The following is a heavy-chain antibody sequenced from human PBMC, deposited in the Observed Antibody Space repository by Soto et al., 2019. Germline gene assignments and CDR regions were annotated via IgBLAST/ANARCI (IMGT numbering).Heavy chain of an antibody. CDR2: IYPGDPDT. V-gene: IGHV5-51*01. J-gene: IGHJ4*02. D-gene: IGHD2-15*01. CDR3: ARLNDCSGGSCPYSFDY. CDR1: GYSFTSYW. Sequence: PGESLKISCKGSGYSFTSYWIGWVRQMPGKALEWMGIIYPGDPDTRYSPSFQGQVTISADKSISTAYLQWSSLKASDTAMYYCARLNDCSGGSCPYSFDYWGQGTLVTVSS.